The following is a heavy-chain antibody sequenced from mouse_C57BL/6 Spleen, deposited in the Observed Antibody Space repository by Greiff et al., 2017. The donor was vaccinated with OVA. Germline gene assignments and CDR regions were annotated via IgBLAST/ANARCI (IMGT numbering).Heavy chain of an antibody. J-gene: IGHJ2*01. Sequence: VQLQQSGPELVKPGASVKISCKASGYTFTDYYMNWVKQSHGKSLEWIGDINPNNGGTSYNQKLKGKATLTVDKSSSTAYMELRCLTSEVDAIAYCARSVIYYGYDDWGQGTTLTVSS. CDR1: GYTFTDYY. CDR2: INPNNGGT. V-gene: IGHV1-26*01. D-gene: IGHD2-2*01. CDR3: ARSVIYYGYDD.